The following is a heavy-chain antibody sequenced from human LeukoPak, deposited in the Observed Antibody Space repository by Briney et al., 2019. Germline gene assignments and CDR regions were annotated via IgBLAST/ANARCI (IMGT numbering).Heavy chain of an antibody. CDR3: ARDAYYYDSSGYYDGWGVGVTFTYFDY. D-gene: IGHD3-22*01. J-gene: IGHJ4*02. V-gene: IGHV4-59*01. Sequence: SETLSLTCTVSGGSISSYYWSWIRQPPGKGLEWIGYIYYSGSTNYNPSLKSRVTISVDTSKNQFSLKLSSVTAADTAVYYCARDAYYYDSSGYYDGWGVGVTFTYFDYWGQGTLVTVSS. CDR2: IYYSGST. CDR1: GGSISSYY.